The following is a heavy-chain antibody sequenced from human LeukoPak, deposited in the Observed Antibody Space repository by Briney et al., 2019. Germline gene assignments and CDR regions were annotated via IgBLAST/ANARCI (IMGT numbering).Heavy chain of an antibody. Sequence: GGSLRLSCAASGFTFSIYAMSWVRQAPGKGLEWVSAISGSGGSTYYADSVKGRFTISRDNSKNTLYLQMNSLRAEDTAVYYCARDSGGSYHFDYWGQGTLVTVSS. CDR3: ARDSGGSYHFDY. CDR1: GFTFSIYA. J-gene: IGHJ4*02. V-gene: IGHV3-23*01. CDR2: ISGSGGST. D-gene: IGHD1-26*01.